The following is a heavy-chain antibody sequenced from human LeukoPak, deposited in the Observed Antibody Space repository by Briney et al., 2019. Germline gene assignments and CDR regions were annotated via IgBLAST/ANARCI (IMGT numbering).Heavy chain of an antibody. CDR3: ARDFWVRHSAPAPKDL. CDR2: ISSYSGKT. V-gene: IGHV1-18*01. CDR1: GYRFSNYG. D-gene: IGHD2-2*01. J-gene: IGHJ5*02. Sequence: ASVTVSCKASGYRFSNYGISWVRQAPGHPLEWMGWISSYSGKTKYAQRLHGRVIMTTDTSTSTAHMELKSRRSDGTGVFYCARDFWVRHSAPAPKDLWGQGTLVTVSS.